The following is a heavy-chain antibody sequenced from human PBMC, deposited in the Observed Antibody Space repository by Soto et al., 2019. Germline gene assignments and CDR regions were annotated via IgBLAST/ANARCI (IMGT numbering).Heavy chain of an antibody. CDR3: AKGLRVTNPPAHFDY. Sequence: EVQLVESGGGLVQPGRSLRLSCAASGFTFDDYAMHWVWQAPGKGLEWVSGISWNSGSIGYADSVKGRFTISRDNAKNSLYLQMNSLRAEDTALYYCAKGLRVTNPPAHFDYWGQGTLVTVSS. V-gene: IGHV3-9*01. J-gene: IGHJ4*02. CDR2: ISWNSGSI. D-gene: IGHD4-17*01. CDR1: GFTFDDYA.